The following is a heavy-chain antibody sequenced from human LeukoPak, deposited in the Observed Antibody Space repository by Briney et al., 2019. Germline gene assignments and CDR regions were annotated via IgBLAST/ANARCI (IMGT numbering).Heavy chain of an antibody. CDR2: IFYSGTT. CDR1: GGSISSGAYY. V-gene: IGHV4-31*03. J-gene: IGHJ6*02. D-gene: IGHD3-10*01. Sequence: SQTLSLTCTVSGGSISSGAYYWSWIRQHPGKGLEWIGYIFYSGTTYYNPSLKSRATISVDTSKNQFSLKVSSVTAADTAVFYCARSGDGSGSFYYYGMDVWGQGTTVTVSS. CDR3: ARSGDGSGSFYYYGMDV.